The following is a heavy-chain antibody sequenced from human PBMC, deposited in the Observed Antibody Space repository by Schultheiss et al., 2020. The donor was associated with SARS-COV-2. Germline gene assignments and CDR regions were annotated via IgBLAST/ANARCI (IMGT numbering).Heavy chain of an antibody. D-gene: IGHD3-10*01. J-gene: IGHJ4*02. Sequence: ASVKVSCKASGYTFTGYYMHWVRQAPGQGLEWMGWISAYNGNTNYAQKLQGRVTMTRDTSISTAYMELSRLRSDDTAVYYCATGQRYYYGSGSSDYWGQGTLVTVSS. CDR2: ISAYNGNT. CDR3: ATGQRYYYGSGSSDY. V-gene: IGHV1-2*02. CDR1: GYTFTGYY.